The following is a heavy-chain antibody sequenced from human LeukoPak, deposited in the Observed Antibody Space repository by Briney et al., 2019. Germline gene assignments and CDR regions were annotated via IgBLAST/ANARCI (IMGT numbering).Heavy chain of an antibody. D-gene: IGHD3-10*01. CDR1: GGSISSYY. Sequence: SETLSLTCTVSGGSISSYYWSWIRQPPGKGLEWIGYIYYSGSTNYNPSLKSRVTISVDTSKNQFSLKLSSVTAADTAVYYCARGTYGSGSYSHYYYMDVWGKGTTVTVSS. CDR2: IYYSGST. CDR3: ARGTYGSGSYSHYYYMDV. V-gene: IGHV4-59*01. J-gene: IGHJ6*03.